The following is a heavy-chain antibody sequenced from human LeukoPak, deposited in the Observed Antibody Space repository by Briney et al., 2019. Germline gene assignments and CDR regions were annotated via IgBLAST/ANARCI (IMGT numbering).Heavy chain of an antibody. Sequence: QPGRSLRLSCAASGFTFSSHGMHWVRQAPGKGREWVAVLSYDGSNKYYADSVKSRFTISRDNYKKTLYLQMNSLRAEDTAVYYCAKGHDFWSGYFDYWGQGTLVTVSS. D-gene: IGHD3-3*01. CDR3: AKGHDFWSGYFDY. CDR1: GFTFSSHG. J-gene: IGHJ4*02. CDR2: LSYDGSNK. V-gene: IGHV3-30*18.